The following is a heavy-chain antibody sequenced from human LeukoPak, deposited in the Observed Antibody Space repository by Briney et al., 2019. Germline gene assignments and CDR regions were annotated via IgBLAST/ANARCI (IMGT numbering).Heavy chain of an antibody. J-gene: IGHJ4*02. CDR2: IYYSGST. CDR3: ARRYYDTSDYYPWHLDY. D-gene: IGHD3-22*01. Sequence: SETLSLTCTVSGGSFSSTTYYWGWIRQPPGKGLEWLGSIYYSGSTYYNQSLKSRVTISVGTSKNQFSLKVTSVTAADTAVYYCARRYYDTSDYYPWHLDYWGQGTLVTVSS. CDR1: GGSFSSTTYY. V-gene: IGHV4-39*01.